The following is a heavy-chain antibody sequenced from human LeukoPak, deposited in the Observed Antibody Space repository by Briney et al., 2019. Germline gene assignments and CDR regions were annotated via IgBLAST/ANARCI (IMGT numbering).Heavy chain of an antibody. CDR3: ARDGGEVVPAALTFDP. CDR1: GGSISSGSYY. D-gene: IGHD2-2*01. J-gene: IGHJ5*02. Sequence: SETLSLTCTVSGGSISSGSYYWGWIRQPAGKGLEWIVRIYTSGSTNYNPSLKSRVTISVETAKNKFSLELSYMTAADTAVVYCARDGGEVVPAALTFDPWGQGTLVTVSS. V-gene: IGHV4-61*02. CDR2: IYTSGST.